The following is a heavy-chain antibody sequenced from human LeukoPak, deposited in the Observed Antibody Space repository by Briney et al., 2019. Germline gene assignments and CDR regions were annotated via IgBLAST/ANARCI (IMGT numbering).Heavy chain of an antibody. Sequence: SETLSLTCTVSGGSISSSRYYWGWIRQPPGKGLEWIGSIYYSGSTYYNPSLKSRVTISVDTSKNQFSLKLSSVTAADTAVYYCARRWLGYCSGGSCRVDYWVQGTLVTVSS. V-gene: IGHV4-39*01. CDR2: IYYSGST. D-gene: IGHD2-15*01. CDR3: ARRWLGYCSGGSCRVDY. J-gene: IGHJ4*02. CDR1: GGSISSSRYY.